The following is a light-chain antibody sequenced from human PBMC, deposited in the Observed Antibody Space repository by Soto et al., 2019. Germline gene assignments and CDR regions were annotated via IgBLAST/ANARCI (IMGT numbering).Light chain of an antibody. CDR2: ATD. V-gene: IGKV1-39*01. Sequence: DIQMTQSPSSLSASVGDRVTITCRASKTITNYLNWYQQQSGKAPKLLIYATDTLQSGVPSRFSGSGSGTDYTLTISSLQPEDFATYYCQQYESSSPTFGQGTKVDIK. J-gene: IGKJ1*01. CDR1: KTITNY. CDR3: QQYESSSPT.